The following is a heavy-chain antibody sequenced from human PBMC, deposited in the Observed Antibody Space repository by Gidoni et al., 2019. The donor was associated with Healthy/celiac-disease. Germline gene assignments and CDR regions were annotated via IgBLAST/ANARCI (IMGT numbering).Heavy chain of an antibody. CDR3: AKGEPQTYYDFWSGYFDY. CDR2: ISGSGGST. D-gene: IGHD3-3*01. J-gene: IGHJ4*02. V-gene: IGHV3-23*01. CDR1: GFTFSSYA. Sequence: EVQLLESGGGLVQPGGSLRLSCAASGFTFSSYAMSWVRQAPGKGLEWVSAISGSGGSTYYADSVKGRFTISRDNSKNTLYLQMNSLRAEDTAVYYCAKGEPQTYYDFWSGYFDYWGQGTLVTVSS.